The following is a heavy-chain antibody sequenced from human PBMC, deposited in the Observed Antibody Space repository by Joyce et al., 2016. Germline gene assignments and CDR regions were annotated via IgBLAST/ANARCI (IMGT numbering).Heavy chain of an antibody. D-gene: IGHD6-19*01. CDR2: METTGGA. V-gene: IGHV4-61*02. Sequence: QLQLQESGPGLVKPSQTLSLTCSVSGGSISSGGYHWSWIRQPAGKGLEWIGKMETTGGANYGPSLKSRVTLVVDTSKNQFSLKLNSVTAADTAVYYCAALMAGGSGRGYWGQGTLVTVSS. CDR3: AALMAGGSGRGY. CDR1: GGSISSGGYH. J-gene: IGHJ4*02.